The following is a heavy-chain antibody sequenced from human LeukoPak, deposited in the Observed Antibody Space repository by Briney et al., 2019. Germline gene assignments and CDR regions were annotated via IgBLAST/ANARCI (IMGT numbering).Heavy chain of an antibody. CDR3: AKDPGRVGASPFGY. CDR2: ISYDGSNK. V-gene: IGHV3-30*18. Sequence: PGRSLRLSCAASGFTFSSYGMHWVRQAPGKGLEWVAVISYDGSNKYYADSVKGRFTISRDNSKNTLYLQMNSLRAEDTAMYYCAKDPGRVGASPFGYWGQGTLVTVSS. CDR1: GFTFSSYG. J-gene: IGHJ4*02. D-gene: IGHD1-26*01.